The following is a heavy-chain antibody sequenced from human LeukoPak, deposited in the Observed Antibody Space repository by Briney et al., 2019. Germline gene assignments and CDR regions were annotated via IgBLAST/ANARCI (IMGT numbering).Heavy chain of an antibody. CDR1: GYTFTSYG. D-gene: IGHD3-16*01. CDR2: ISSNSDNT. CDR3: ARDWGSIKVITDY. Sequence: ASVKVSCKATGYTFTSYGISWVRQAPGQGLGWVGWISSNSDNTNYAQKFQGRVTMTTDTSTSTAHMELRSLRSDDTAVYYCARDWGSIKVITDYWGQGTLVTVSS. J-gene: IGHJ4*02. V-gene: IGHV1-18*01.